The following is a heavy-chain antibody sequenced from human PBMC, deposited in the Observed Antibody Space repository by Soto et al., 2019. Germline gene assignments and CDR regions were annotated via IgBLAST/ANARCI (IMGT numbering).Heavy chain of an antibody. CDR1: GYTFTSYD. CDR2: MNPNSGNT. V-gene: IGHV1-8*01. Sequence: QVQLVQSGAEVKKPGASVKVSCKASGYTFTSYDLNWVRQATGQGLEWMGWMNPNSGNTGYAQKFQGRVTMTRNTSISTAYMELSSLRSEDTAVYYCARDFYSSGWYEGGRDYWGQGTLVSVSS. J-gene: IGHJ4*02. CDR3: ARDFYSSGWYEGGRDY. D-gene: IGHD6-19*01.